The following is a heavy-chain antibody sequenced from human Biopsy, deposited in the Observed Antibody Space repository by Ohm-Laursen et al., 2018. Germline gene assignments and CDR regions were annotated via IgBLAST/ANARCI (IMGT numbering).Heavy chain of an antibody. CDR2: INQSGTT. CDR1: GKTFSDYQ. D-gene: IGHD2-15*01. J-gene: IGHJ4*02. CDR3: GNEVHGRDY. V-gene: IGHV4-34*08. Sequence: SDTLSLTCAVFGKTFSDYQWSWIRQPPGQGLEWIGQINQSGTTNYNPSLKSRVSISADASKYEFSLRLTSVTAADTAVYFCGNEVHGRDYWGLGAQVTVSS.